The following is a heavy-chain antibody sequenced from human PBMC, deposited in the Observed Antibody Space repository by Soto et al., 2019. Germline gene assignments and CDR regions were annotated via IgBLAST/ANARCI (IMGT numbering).Heavy chain of an antibody. CDR3: ARVASGSDLLGYFDY. J-gene: IGHJ4*02. Sequence: ETLSLTCTVSGDSISNHYWSWIRQPPGKAPEWIAYIHNSGSTNYNPSLKSRVIISLDTSKDQFSLKLSSVTTADTAVYYCARVASGSDLLGYFDYWGQGTLVTVSS. CDR1: GDSISNHY. D-gene: IGHD3-9*01. CDR2: IHNSGST. V-gene: IGHV4-59*11.